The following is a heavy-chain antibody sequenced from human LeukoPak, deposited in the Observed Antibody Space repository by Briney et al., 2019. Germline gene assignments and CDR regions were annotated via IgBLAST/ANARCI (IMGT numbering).Heavy chain of an antibody. Sequence: GGSLRLSCAASRFTFSSYNMYWVRQAPGKGLEWVSSISSSSSYIYYADSVKGRFTISRDNAKNSLYLQMNSLRAEDTAVYYCAREYSGYDFATDCWGQGTLVTVSS. V-gene: IGHV3-21*01. CDR1: RFTFSSYN. J-gene: IGHJ4*02. D-gene: IGHD5-12*01. CDR2: ISSSSSYI. CDR3: AREYSGYDFATDC.